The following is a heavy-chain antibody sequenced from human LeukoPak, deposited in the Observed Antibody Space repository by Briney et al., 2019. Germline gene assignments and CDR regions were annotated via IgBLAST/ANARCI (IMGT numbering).Heavy chain of an antibody. Sequence: SETLSLTCAVSDGSISNSSLYWGWIRQPPGKGLEWIGNIYYSGNTYYNSSLKSRVTISVDTSKNQFSLKLSSVTAADTAVYYCARQLKRGRLVTAHDAFDIWGQGTMVTVSS. CDR3: ARQLKRGRLVTAHDAFDI. CDR1: DGSISNSSLY. V-gene: IGHV4-39*01. J-gene: IGHJ3*02. D-gene: IGHD2-21*02. CDR2: IYYSGNT.